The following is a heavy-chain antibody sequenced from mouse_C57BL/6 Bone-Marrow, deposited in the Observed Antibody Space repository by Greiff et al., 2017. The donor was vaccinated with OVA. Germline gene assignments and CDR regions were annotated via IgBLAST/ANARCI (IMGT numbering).Heavy chain of an antibody. CDR1: GYAFTNYL. CDR3: ARADYYGKAY. D-gene: IGHD1-1*01. CDR2: INPGSGGT. V-gene: IGHV1-54*01. J-gene: IGHJ3*01. Sequence: QVQLQQSGAELVRPGTSVKVSCKASGYAFTNYLIEWVKQRPGQGLEWIGVINPGSGGTNYTEKFKGKATLTADKSSSTAYMQLSSLTSEDSAVYVCARADYYGKAYWGQGTLVTVSA.